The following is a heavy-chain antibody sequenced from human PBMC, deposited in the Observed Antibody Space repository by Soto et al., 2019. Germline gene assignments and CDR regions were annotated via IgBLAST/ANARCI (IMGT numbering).Heavy chain of an antibody. Sequence: EVQLVESGGGLVQPGGSLRLSCAASGFTFSSYWMSWVRQAPGKGLEWVANIKQDGSEKYYVDAVKGRFTISRDNAKNSLYLQMNSLRAEDTAVYYCARGTASSSSWLCGMAVWGQGTPVTVSS. CDR2: IKQDGSEK. CDR3: ARGTASSSSWLCGMAV. D-gene: IGHD6-13*01. CDR1: GFTFSSYW. J-gene: IGHJ6*02. V-gene: IGHV3-7*01.